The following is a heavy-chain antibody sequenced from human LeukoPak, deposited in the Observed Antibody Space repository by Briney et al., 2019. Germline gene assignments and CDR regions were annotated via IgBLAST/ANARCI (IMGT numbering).Heavy chain of an antibody. Sequence: PGGSLRLSCAASGFTFSSYGMHWVRQAPGKGLEWVAVIWYDGSNKYYADSVKGRFTISRDNSKNTLYLQMNSLRAEDTAVYYCARSLIVGATGIDYWGQGTLVTVSS. CDR3: ARSLIVGATGIDY. J-gene: IGHJ4*02. V-gene: IGHV3-33*01. D-gene: IGHD1-26*01. CDR1: GFTFSSYG. CDR2: IWYDGSNK.